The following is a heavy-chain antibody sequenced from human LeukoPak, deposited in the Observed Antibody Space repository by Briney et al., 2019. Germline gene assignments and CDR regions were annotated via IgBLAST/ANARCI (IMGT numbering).Heavy chain of an antibody. CDR2: IKQDGSEK. D-gene: IGHD3-3*01. Sequence: GGSLRLSCAASGFTFSSYWMSWVRQAPGKGLEWVANIKQDGSEKYYVDSVKGRFTISRDNAKNSLYLQMNSLRAEDTAVYYCARDLTYYDFWSGYFGYWGQGTLVTVSS. V-gene: IGHV3-7*01. CDR1: GFTFSSYW. CDR3: ARDLTYYDFWSGYFGY. J-gene: IGHJ4*02.